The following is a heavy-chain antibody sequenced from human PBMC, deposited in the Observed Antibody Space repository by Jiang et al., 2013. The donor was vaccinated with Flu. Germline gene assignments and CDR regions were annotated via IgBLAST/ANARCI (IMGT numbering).Heavy chain of an antibody. V-gene: IGHV4-31*03. D-gene: IGHD2/OR15-2a*01. Sequence: LLKPSQTLSLTCTVSGGSISSGFYYWSWTRQHPGKGLEWIGYIYYSGSTYYNPSLKSRVTISVDTSENQFSLKLSSVTAADTAVYYCARGQPLSGSFDYWGQGTLVTVSS. CDR3: ARGQPLSGSFDY. J-gene: IGHJ4*02. CDR1: GGSISSGFYY. CDR2: IYYSGST.